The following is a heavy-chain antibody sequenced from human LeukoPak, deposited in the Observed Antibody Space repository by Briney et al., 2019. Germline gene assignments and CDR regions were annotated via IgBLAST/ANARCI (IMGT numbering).Heavy chain of an antibody. V-gene: IGHV3-48*01. J-gene: IGHJ4*02. CDR2: INSSSSTI. CDR3: ARGSAAAGFDY. Sequence: GRSLRLSCAASGFTFSSYGMNWVRQAPGKGLEWVSYINSSSSTIYYADSVKGRFTISRDNAKNSLYLQMNSLRAEDTAVYYCARGSAAAGFDYWGQGTLVTVSS. CDR1: GFTFSSYG. D-gene: IGHD6-13*01.